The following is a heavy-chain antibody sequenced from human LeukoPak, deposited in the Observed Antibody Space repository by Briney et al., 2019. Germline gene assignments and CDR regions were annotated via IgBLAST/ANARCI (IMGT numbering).Heavy chain of an antibody. D-gene: IGHD4-17*01. CDR1: GFTFSSYS. Sequence: GGSLRLSCAASGFTFSSYSMNWVRQAPGKGLEWVSYISSSSSTIYYADSVKGRFTISRVNSKNTLYLQMNSLRAEDTAVYYCAKFLFRGTTTVTTDFFDYWGQGTLVTVSS. J-gene: IGHJ4*02. CDR3: AKFLFRGTTTVTTDFFDY. V-gene: IGHV3-48*01. CDR2: ISSSSSTI.